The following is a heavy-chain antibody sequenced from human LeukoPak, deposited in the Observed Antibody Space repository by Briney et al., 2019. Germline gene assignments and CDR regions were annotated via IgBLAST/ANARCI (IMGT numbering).Heavy chain of an antibody. D-gene: IGHD2-2*01. Sequence: PGGSLSLSCAASGFTVSSNYMSWVRQAPGKGLEWVSVIYSGGSTYYADSVKGRFTISRDNSKNTLYLQMNSLRAEDTAVYYCARAKGDPVVPAAMLDYWGQGTLVTVSS. CDR3: ARAKGDPVVPAAMLDY. CDR1: GFTVSSNY. V-gene: IGHV3-53*01. CDR2: IYSGGST. J-gene: IGHJ4*02.